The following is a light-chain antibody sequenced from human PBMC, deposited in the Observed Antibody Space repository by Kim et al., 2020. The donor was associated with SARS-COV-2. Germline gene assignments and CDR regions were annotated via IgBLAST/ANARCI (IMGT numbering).Light chain of an antibody. CDR3: QTWDTGVRL. J-gene: IGLJ3*02. V-gene: IGLV4-69*01. CDR2: LDSDGSH. CDR1: SGHSSYA. Sequence: QPVLTQSPSASASLGASVKLTCTLSSGHSSYAIAWHQQQPEKGPRFLMKLDSDGSHNKGDGIPDRFSGSSSGAERYLTISSLQSADEADYYCQTWDTGVRLFGGGTQLTVL.